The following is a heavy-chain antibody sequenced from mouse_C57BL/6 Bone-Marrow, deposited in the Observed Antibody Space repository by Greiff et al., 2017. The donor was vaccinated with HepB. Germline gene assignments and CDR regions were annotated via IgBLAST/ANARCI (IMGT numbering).Heavy chain of an antibody. V-gene: IGHV1-59*01. CDR3: ASVHFIATDGCAN. D-gene: IGHD1-1*01. CDR1: GYTFTSYW. J-gene: IGHJ3*01. CDR2: IDPSDSYT. Sequence: QVQLQQPGAELVRPGTSVKLSCKASGYTFTSYWMHWVKQRPGQGLEWIGVIDPSDSYTNYNQKFKGKATLTVDTSSSTAYMQLSSLTSEDSAVYYCASVHFIATDGCANGGWGTGVTVTA.